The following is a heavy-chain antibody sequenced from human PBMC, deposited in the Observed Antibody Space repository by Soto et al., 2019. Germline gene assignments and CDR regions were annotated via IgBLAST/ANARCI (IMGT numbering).Heavy chain of an antibody. CDR1: GFTFASYA. CDR2: ISASGGST. D-gene: IGHD3-10*01. CDR3: AQGKARGVSSETYIHTPGMDV. V-gene: IGHV3-23*01. Sequence: EVQLLESGGGLVQPGGSLRLSCAASGFTFASYAMIWVRQAPGKGLEWVSSISASGGSTYYADSVKGRFTISRDNSKNTLYLQMNSLRAEDTAVYSCAQGKARGVSSETYIHTPGMDVWGQGTTVTVSS. J-gene: IGHJ6*02.